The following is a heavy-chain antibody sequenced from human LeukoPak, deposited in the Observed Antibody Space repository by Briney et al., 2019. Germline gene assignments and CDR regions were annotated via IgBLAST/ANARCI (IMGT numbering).Heavy chain of an antibody. Sequence: PGGSLRRSCAASGFTFSSYEMNWVRQAPGKGLEWVSYISSSGSTIYYADSVKGRFTISRDNAKNSLYLQMNSLRAEDTAVYYCARVQSMVRGPFDFWGQGALVTVSS. V-gene: IGHV3-48*03. J-gene: IGHJ4*02. CDR1: GFTFSSYE. CDR3: ARVQSMVRGPFDF. D-gene: IGHD3-10*01. CDR2: ISSSGSTI.